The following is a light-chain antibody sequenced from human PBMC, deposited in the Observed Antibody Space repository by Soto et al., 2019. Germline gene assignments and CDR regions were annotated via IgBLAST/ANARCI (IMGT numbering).Light chain of an antibody. CDR3: LSHRGGASHV. V-gene: IGLV2-14*01. Sequence: LTQPGSGCAPPGQSITISCTRTSRDVGAYHSVSWYPQYPGKAPQLMIYGVTNRRLGVANRFSGSKTGNTASLNLSGLQAEDEPDSYSLSHRGGASHVLGTGSQVPV. J-gene: IGLJ1*01. CDR2: GVT. CDR1: SRDVGAYHS.